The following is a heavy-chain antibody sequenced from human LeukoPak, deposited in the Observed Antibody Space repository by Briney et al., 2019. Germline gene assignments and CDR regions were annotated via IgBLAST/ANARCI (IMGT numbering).Heavy chain of an antibody. CDR2: IKQDGSEK. V-gene: IGHV3-7*01. Sequence: PGGSLRLSCAASGFTFSSYWMSWVRQAPGKGLEWVASIKQDGSEKYCVDSVKGRFTISRDNAKNSLYLQMNSLRAEDTAVYYCAREFSSGWYYLDYWGQGTLVTVSS. CDR1: GFTFSSYW. D-gene: IGHD6-19*01. J-gene: IGHJ4*02. CDR3: AREFSSGWYYLDY.